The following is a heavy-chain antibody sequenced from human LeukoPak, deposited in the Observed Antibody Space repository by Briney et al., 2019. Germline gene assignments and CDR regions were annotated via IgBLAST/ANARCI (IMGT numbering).Heavy chain of an antibody. J-gene: IGHJ4*02. Sequence: PGGSLRLSCAASGFTFSSYEMNWVRQAPGKGLEWVSYISSSGSTIYYADSVKGRFTISRDNAKNSLYLQMNSLRAEDTAVYYCARGFPRYGDYYSYFDYWGQGTLVTVSS. D-gene: IGHD4-17*01. CDR2: ISSSGSTI. CDR1: GFTFSSYE. V-gene: IGHV3-48*03. CDR3: ARGFPRYGDYYSYFDY.